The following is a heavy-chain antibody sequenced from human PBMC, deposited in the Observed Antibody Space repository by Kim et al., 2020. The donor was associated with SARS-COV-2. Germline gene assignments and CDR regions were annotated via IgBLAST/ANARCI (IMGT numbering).Heavy chain of an antibody. Sequence: GGSLRLSCAASGFSFSAYGIHWVRQAPGKGLQYVSAISGTGMWTYYAESVKGRFTISRDNSNNRLYLQMGSLRAEDMAVYYCAGVGVAGRYFDLWGRGTLVTVSS. CDR3: AGVGVAGRYFDL. CDR2: ISGTGMWT. J-gene: IGHJ2*01. CDR1: GFSFSAYG. D-gene: IGHD1-26*01. V-gene: IGHV3-64*02.